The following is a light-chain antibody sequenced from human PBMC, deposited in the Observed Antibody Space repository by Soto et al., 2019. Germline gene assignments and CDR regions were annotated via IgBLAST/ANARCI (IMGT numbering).Light chain of an antibody. Sequence: EIVLTQSPATLSVSPGERATLSCRASQSVSSNLAWYQQKPGQAPRLLIYGASTRATGTPVRFSGSGSGTDFTLTISSLEPEDFAVYYCQQRSKLPRTFGGGTKVDIK. J-gene: IGKJ4*01. CDR1: QSVSSN. V-gene: IGKV3-11*01. CDR3: QQRSKLPRT. CDR2: GAS.